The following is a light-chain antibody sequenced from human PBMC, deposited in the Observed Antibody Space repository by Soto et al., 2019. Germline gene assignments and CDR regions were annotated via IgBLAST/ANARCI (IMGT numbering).Light chain of an antibody. CDR2: DVS. V-gene: IGLV2-11*01. J-gene: IGLJ1*01. CDR3: CLYAVTFDV. CDR1: SSDVGTYDF. Sequence: QSALTQPRSVSGSPGQSVTISCTGTSSDVGTYDFVSWYQQHRGKAPRLMIFDVSERPSGVPDRFSGSKSGNSASLTISGLQAEDEADYYCCLYAVTFDVFGTGTKLTVL.